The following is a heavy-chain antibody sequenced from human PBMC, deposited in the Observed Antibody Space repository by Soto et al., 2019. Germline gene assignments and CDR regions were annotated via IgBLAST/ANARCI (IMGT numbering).Heavy chain of an antibody. CDR3: ARLRAARIDY. CDR2: IYYSGST. J-gene: IGHJ4*02. Sequence: SETLSLTCSVSGGSISSRSYYWGWIRQPPGKGLEWIGSIYYSGSTYYNPSLKSRVTISVDTSKNQFSLKLSSVIAADTAVYYCARLRAARIDYWGQGTLVTVSS. CDR1: GGSISSRSYY. V-gene: IGHV4-39*01. D-gene: IGHD6-6*01.